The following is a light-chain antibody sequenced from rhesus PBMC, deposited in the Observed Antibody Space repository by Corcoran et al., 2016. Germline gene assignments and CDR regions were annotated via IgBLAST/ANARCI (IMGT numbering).Light chain of an antibody. CDR3: QQYNNWLT. V-gene: IGKV3-35*01. J-gene: IGKJ4*01. CDR1: QSVSSN. CDR2: HAS. Sequence: EIVLTQSPATLSLSPGERVTLSCRASQSVSSNLAWYEQKPGQVPRLRIYHASNRATGIPDRFSGRGSGTDFTLTISRLEPEDVGVYYCQQYNNWLTFGGGTKVELK.